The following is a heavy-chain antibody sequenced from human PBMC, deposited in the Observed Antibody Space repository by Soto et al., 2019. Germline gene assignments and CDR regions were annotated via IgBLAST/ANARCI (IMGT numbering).Heavy chain of an antibody. CDR2: ISSSGDIT. CDR3: ARDLGYYDSSGYFDY. V-gene: IGHV3-11*01. J-gene: IGHJ4*02. CDR1: GFTFSDYY. Sequence: QVQLVESGGGLVKPGGSLRLSCAASGFTFSDYYMSWIRQAPGKGLEWVSYISSSGDITYYAVSVKGRVTISRDNAKNSLYLQMHNLRAEDTAVYYCARDLGYYDSSGYFDYWGQGTLITVSS. D-gene: IGHD3-22*01.